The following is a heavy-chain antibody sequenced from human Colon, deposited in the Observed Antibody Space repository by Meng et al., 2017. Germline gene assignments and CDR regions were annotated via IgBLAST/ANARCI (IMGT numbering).Heavy chain of an antibody. D-gene: IGHD5/OR15-5a*01. CDR2: IYHSGTT. J-gene: IGHJ4*02. CDR3: ASTSRGGVSDY. CDR1: VASISSYY. Sequence: QVQLQESGPGLVKPSETLSLSCTVSVASISSYYWSWIRQSPQKGLEWIAYIYHSGTTNYNPSLRSRVTISVDPSKNQIHLKLSSVTAADTAVYYCASTSRGGVSDYWGQGTLVTVSS. V-gene: IGHV4-59*08.